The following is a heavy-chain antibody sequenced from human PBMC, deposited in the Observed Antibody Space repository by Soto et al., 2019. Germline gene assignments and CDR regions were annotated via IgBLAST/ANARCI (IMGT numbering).Heavy chain of an antibody. CDR1: GGSISSGDYY. D-gene: IGHD2-15*01. CDR2: IYYSGST. Sequence: PSETLSLTCTVSGGSISSGDYYWSWIRQPPGKGLEWIGYIYYSGSTYYNPSLKSRVTISVDTSKNQFSLKLSSVTAADTAVYYCASADRYCSGGSFCPLNWFDPWGQGTMVTVSS. CDR3: ASADRYCSGGSFCPLNWFDP. J-gene: IGHJ5*02. V-gene: IGHV4-30-4*01.